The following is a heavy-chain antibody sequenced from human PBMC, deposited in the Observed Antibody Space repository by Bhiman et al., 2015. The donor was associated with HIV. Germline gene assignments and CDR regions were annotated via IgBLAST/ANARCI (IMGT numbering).Heavy chain of an antibody. J-gene: IGHJ4*02. CDR2: ISSASTTI. V-gene: IGHV3-11*04. CDR3: VRGYTYSNRLLGFDY. CDR1: GFIFSDYY. Sequence: QVQLVESGGDLVKPGGSLRLSCAASGFIFSDYYMAWIRQAPGKGLEWVSLISSASTTIFYADSVKGRFTISRDNAKKSLYLQMSSLRAEDTAVYYCVRGYTYSNRLLGFDYWGQGTLVTVSS. D-gene: IGHD5-18*01.